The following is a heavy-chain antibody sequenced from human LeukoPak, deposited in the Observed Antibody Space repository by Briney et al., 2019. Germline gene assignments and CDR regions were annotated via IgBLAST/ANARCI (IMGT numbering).Heavy chain of an antibody. V-gene: IGHV3-21*01. J-gene: IGHJ4*02. CDR3: ARASGDIVETATMGRY. Sequence: PGGSLRLSCAASGLTFSSYSMTRVRQAPGKGLEWVSSISSSSSSIYYADSVKGRFTISRDNAKNSLYLQMNSLRAEDTAVYYCARASGDIVETATMGRYWGQGTLVTVSS. CDR1: GLTFSSYS. CDR2: ISSSSSSI. D-gene: IGHD5-18*01.